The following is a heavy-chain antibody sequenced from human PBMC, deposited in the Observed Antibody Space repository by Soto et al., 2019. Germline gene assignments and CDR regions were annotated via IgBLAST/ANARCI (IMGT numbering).Heavy chain of an antibody. CDR2: ISYDGGTK. CDR1: GFSLSSHA. Sequence: WSLRISWSSGGFSLSSHAMHWVRPAPGKGLTRPVHISYDGGTKHSSKSVRGRFTISRDNSKKTLQQQMRSMKTEDTALYYCVRGRASTTFYALDGWGQGTTGTVSS. CDR3: VRGRASTTFYALDG. J-gene: IGHJ6*02. V-gene: IGHV3-30*04. D-gene: IGHD2-2*01.